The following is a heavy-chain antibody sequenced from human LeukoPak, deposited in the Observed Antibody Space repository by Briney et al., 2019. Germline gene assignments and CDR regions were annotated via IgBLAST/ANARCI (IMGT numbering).Heavy chain of an antibody. Sequence: SETLSLTCAVYGGSFSGYYWSWIRQPPGKGLEWIGSTYYSGSTYYNPSLKSRVTISVDTSKNQFSLKLSSVTAADTAVYYCARAYGDYACFDYWGQGTLVTVSS. CDR2: TYYSGST. CDR3: ARAYGDYACFDY. CDR1: GGSFSGYY. J-gene: IGHJ4*02. D-gene: IGHD4-17*01. V-gene: IGHV4-34*01.